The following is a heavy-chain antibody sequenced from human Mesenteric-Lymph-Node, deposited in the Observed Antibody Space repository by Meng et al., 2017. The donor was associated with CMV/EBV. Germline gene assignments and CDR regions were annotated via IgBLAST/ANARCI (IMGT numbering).Heavy chain of an antibody. D-gene: IGHD2/OR15-2a*01. V-gene: IGHV4-61*08. J-gene: IGHJ4*02. Sequence: HVHLQESGPGLVKPSGTLSLTCIVSGVSVTSGAYHWSWIRQSPGKGLEWIGYIYGTGITIYNPSLKSRVTILLETSKNQFSLKLNSVTTADTAVYYCAKSRSSTPGIVDDWGQGTLVTVSS. CDR2: IYGTGIT. CDR3: AKSRSSTPGIVDD. CDR1: GVSVTSGAYH.